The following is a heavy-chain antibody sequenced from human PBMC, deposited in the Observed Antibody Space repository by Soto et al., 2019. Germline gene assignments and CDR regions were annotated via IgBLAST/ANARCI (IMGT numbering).Heavy chain of an antibody. D-gene: IGHD1-26*01. J-gene: IGHJ6*02. Sequence: EVQLVESGGGLVQPGRSLRLSCAVSGFTFDDYAMHWVRQAPGKGLEWVSGISWNSGNRGYADSVKGRFTISRDNAKNYLYLQMNSLRVEDTALYYCAKDRNSGSDSYGMDVWGQGTTVTVSS. CDR3: AKDRNSGSDSYGMDV. CDR1: GFTFDDYA. CDR2: ISWNSGNR. V-gene: IGHV3-9*01.